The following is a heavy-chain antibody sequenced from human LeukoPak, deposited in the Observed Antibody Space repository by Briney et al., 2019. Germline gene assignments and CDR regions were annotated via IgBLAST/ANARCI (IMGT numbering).Heavy chain of an antibody. CDR2: SGST. CDR3: ARLFRGWYADI. J-gene: IGHJ3*02. CDR1: GGSISSSSYY. V-gene: IGHV4-39*01. Sequence: SETLSLTCTVSGGSISSSSYYWGWIRQPPGKGLEWIGSGSTYYNPSLKSRVTISVDTSKNQFSLKLSSVTAADTAVYYCARLFRGWYADIWGQGTMVTVSS. D-gene: IGHD6-19*01.